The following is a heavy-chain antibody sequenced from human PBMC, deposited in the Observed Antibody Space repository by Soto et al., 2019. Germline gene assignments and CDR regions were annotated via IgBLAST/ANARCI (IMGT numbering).Heavy chain of an antibody. CDR3: AKDRGGTMVRGVISWFDP. CDR2: ISGSGGST. J-gene: IGHJ5*02. V-gene: IGHV3-23*01. CDR1: GFTFSSYA. D-gene: IGHD3-10*01. Sequence: GGSLRLSCAASGFTFSSYAMSWVRQAPGKGLEWVSAISGSGGSTYYADSVKGRFTISRDNSKNTLYLQMNSLRAEDTAVYYCAKDRGGTMVRGVISWFDPWGQGTLVTVSS.